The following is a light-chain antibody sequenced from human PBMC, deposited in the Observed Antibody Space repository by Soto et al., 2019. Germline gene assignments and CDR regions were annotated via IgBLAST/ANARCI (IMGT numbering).Light chain of an antibody. J-gene: IGLJ1*01. V-gene: IGLV2-23*02. CDR2: EVS. CDR1: SSDVGSYNL. Sequence: QSALTQPASVSGSPGQSITISCTGTSSDVGSYNLVSWYQQHPGKAPKLMIYEVSKRSSGVSNRFSGSKSGNTASLTISGLQAEDEADYYCCSYAGSSYVFGTGTKVTVL. CDR3: CSYAGSSYV.